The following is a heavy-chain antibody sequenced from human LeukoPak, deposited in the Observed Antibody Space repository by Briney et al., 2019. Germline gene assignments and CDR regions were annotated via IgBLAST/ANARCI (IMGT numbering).Heavy chain of an antibody. D-gene: IGHD2-15*01. CDR2: INPNSGDT. Sequence: ASVKVSCKASGYTFTDYYMHWVRQAPGQGLEWMGWINPNSGDTNHAQNFQGRVTLTRDTSISTAYMELSSPRSYDSPLYYCAGEYCSGGSCRQGFDYWGQGTLVTVSS. V-gene: IGHV1-2*02. J-gene: IGHJ4*02. CDR1: GYTFTDYY. CDR3: AGEYCSGGSCRQGFDY.